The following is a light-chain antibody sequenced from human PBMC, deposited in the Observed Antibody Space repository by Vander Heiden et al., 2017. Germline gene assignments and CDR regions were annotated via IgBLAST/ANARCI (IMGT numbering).Light chain of an antibody. CDR3: QQRSNWPPLT. V-gene: IGKV3-11*01. CDR1: HSVSNY. J-gene: IGKJ4*01. Sequence: EIVLTQSPATLSFSPGERATLSCRASHSVSNYLAWYQQKPGQAPRLLIYDASNRATGIPARFSGSGSGTDFTLTISSLEPEDFAVYYCQQRSNWPPLTFGGGTKVEI. CDR2: DAS.